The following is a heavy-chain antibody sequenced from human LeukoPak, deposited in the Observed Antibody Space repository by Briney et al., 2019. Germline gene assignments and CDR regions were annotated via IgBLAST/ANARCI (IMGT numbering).Heavy chain of an antibody. D-gene: IGHD4-23*01. CDR1: RGPLNRYY. CDR3: ALGGLYGGNSGVDY. CDR2: IYYSGST. V-gene: IGHV4-59*08. J-gene: IGHJ4*02. Sequence: TLSPPSTLSRGPLNRYYLSWARRPPGKGLEGVGYIYYSGSTNYNPSLKSRVTISVDTSKNQFSLKLSSVTAADTAVYYCALGGLYGGNSGVDYWGQGTLVTVSS.